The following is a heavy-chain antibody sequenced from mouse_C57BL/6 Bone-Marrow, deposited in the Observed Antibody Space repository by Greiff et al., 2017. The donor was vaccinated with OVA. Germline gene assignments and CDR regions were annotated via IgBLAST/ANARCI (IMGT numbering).Heavy chain of an antibody. CDR3: TGYSSLGYFDY. V-gene: IGHV6-6*01. J-gene: IGHJ2*01. D-gene: IGHD2-2*01. Sequence: EVKLLESGGGLVQPGGSMKLSCAASGFTFSDAWMDWVRQSPEKGLEWVAEIRNKANNHATYYAESVKGRFTISRDDSKSSVYLQMNSLRAEDTGIYYCTGYSSLGYFDYWGQGTTLTVSS. CDR1: GFTFSDAW. CDR2: IRNKANNHAT.